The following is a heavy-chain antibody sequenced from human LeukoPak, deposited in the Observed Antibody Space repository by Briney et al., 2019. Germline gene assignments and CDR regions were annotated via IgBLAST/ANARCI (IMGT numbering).Heavy chain of an antibody. V-gene: IGHV3-9*01. J-gene: IGHJ6*02. CDR3: AKASRPYSSSWYDYYGMDV. Sequence: AGGSLRLSCAASEFTFDDYAMHWVRQAPGKGLEWVSGISWNSGSIGYADSVKGRFTISRDNAKNSLYLQMNSLRAEDTALYYCAKASRPYSSSWYDYYGMDVWGQGTTVTVSS. D-gene: IGHD6-13*01. CDR2: ISWNSGSI. CDR1: EFTFDDYA.